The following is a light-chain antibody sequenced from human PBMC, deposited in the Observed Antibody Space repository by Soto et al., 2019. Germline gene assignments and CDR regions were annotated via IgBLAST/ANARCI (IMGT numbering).Light chain of an antibody. J-gene: IGKJ4*01. CDR1: QTISSY. V-gene: IGKV1-39*01. CDR3: QKSYSTPLT. Sequence: DIQMTQSPSSLSASVGDRVTITCRASQTISSYLNWYQQKPGKAPKLLIYAASSLQSGVPSRFSGSGSGKDFTLTLSSLRPEDFATYYCQKSYSTPLTFGGGTKVDIK. CDR2: AAS.